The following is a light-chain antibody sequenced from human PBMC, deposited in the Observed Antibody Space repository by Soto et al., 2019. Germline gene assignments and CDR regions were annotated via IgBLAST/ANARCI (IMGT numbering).Light chain of an antibody. V-gene: IGKV3-20*01. CDR1: QSLSSNY. J-gene: IGKJ1*01. CDR3: HQCDSSPWT. Sequence: EVVLTQSPGTLSLSPGERATLSCRASQSLSSNYLDWYQQKPGQAPRLLIYGASSRATGIPDRFSGSGSGTDFTLTISRLEPEDFAVFYCHQCDSSPWTFGQGTKVEI. CDR2: GAS.